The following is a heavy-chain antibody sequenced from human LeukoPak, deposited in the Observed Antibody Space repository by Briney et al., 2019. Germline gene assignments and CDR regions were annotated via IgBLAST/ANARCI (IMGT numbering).Heavy chain of an antibody. D-gene: IGHD5-12*01. V-gene: IGHV3-48*01. Sequence: GGSLRLSCAASGFTFSSYSMNWVRQAPGKGLEWVSYMSSSSSTIYYADSVKGRFTISRDNAKNSLYLQMNSLRAEDTAVYYCAGVVATPDDAFDIWGQGTMVTVSS. CDR3: AGVVATPDDAFDI. CDR1: GFTFSSYS. J-gene: IGHJ3*02. CDR2: MSSSSSTI.